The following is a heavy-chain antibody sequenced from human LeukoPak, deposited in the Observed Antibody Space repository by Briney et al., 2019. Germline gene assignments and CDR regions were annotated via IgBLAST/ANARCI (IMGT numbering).Heavy chain of an antibody. J-gene: IGHJ3*02. Sequence: PGGSLRLSCAASGFTFSSYSMNWVRQAPGKGLEWVSSIISSSSYIYYADSVKGRFTISRHNAKNSLYLQMNSLRAEDTAVYYCARDLNYYDSSGYGAFDIWGQGTMVTVSS. CDR1: GFTFSSYS. V-gene: IGHV3-21*01. CDR3: ARDLNYYDSSGYGAFDI. D-gene: IGHD3-22*01. CDR2: IISSSSYI.